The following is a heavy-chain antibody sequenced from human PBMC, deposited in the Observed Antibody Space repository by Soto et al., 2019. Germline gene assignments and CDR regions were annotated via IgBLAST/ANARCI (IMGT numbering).Heavy chain of an antibody. CDR1: GVSISSSSYY. J-gene: IGHJ5*02. CDR2: IYYSGST. CDR3: EWGIAVAGQNWFDP. V-gene: IGHV4-39*01. Sequence: SETLSLTCTVSGVSISSSSYYWGWIRQPPGKGLEWIGSIYYSGSTYYNPSLKSRVTISVDTSKNQFSLKLSSVTAADTAVYYCEWGIAVAGQNWFDPWGQGTLVTVSS. D-gene: IGHD6-19*01.